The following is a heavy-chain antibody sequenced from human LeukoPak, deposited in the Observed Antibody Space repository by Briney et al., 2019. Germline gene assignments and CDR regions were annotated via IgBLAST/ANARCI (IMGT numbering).Heavy chain of an antibody. CDR1: GFTFSSYA. CDR3: AKDQSIRATYYYDSSGYYFGSATDY. CDR2: ISGSGGST. D-gene: IGHD3-22*01. Sequence: AGGSLRLSCAASGFTFSSYAMSWVRQAPGKGLEWVSAISGSGGSTYYADSVKGRFTISRDNSKNTLYLQMNSLRAEDTAVYYCAKDQSIRATYYYDSSGYYFGSATDYWGQGTLVTVSS. J-gene: IGHJ4*02. V-gene: IGHV3-23*01.